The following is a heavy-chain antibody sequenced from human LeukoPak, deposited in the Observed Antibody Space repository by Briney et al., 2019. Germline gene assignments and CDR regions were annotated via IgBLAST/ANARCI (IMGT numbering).Heavy chain of an antibody. CDR2: IYTSGST. Sequence: PSETLSLTCTVSGGSISSYYWSWIRQPAGKGLEWIGRIYTSGSTNYNPSLKSRVTMSVDTSKNQFSLKLSSVTAADTAVYYCARDKGIAVAGDYYYSMDVWGQGTTVTVSS. CDR3: ARDKGIAVAGDYYYSMDV. CDR1: GGSISSYY. J-gene: IGHJ6*02. V-gene: IGHV4-4*07. D-gene: IGHD6-19*01.